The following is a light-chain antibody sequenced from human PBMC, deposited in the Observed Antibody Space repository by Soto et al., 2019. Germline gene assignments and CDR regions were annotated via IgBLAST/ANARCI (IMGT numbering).Light chain of an antibody. J-gene: IGLJ2*01. Sequence: QSVLTQPPSASGTPGQRVTISCSGSSSNIGSNTVNWYQQLPGTAPKLLIYSNNQRPSGVPDRFSGSKSGTSASLAISGLQSEDEADYYCAAWDDSLNALVLGGGTKLTVL. CDR1: SSNIGSNT. V-gene: IGLV1-44*01. CDR3: AAWDDSLNALV. CDR2: SNN.